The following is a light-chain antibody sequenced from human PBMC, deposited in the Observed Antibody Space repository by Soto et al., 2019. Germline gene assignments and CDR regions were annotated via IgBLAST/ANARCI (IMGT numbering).Light chain of an antibody. V-gene: IGLV1-47*01. CDR3: AAWDDSLSGLV. Sequence: QSVLTQPPSASGTPGQRVTISCSGSSSNIGSNYVYWYQQLPGTAPKLLIYRNNQRPSGVPDRFSGSKSGTSASLAISGLRSEDEDDYYCAAWDDSLSGLVFGGGTKLTFL. CDR2: RNN. CDR1: SSNIGSNY. J-gene: IGLJ2*01.